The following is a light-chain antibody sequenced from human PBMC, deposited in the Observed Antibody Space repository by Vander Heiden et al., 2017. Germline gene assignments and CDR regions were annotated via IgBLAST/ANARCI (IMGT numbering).Light chain of an antibody. Sequence: IPMTQSPSTLSASIGDRVTLTCRASQSVSSWMAWYQRKPGEAPQLLIYDASSLESGVPSMFSGSGSGTEFTLTISSLQRDDFASYCCQQYSFYWTLGQGTRVEVK. CDR3: QQYSFYWT. V-gene: IGKV1-5*01. CDR2: DAS. J-gene: IGKJ1*01. CDR1: QSVSSW.